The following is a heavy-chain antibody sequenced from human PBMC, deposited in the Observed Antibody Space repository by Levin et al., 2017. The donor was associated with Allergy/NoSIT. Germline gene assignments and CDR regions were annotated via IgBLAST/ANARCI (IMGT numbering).Heavy chain of an antibody. V-gene: IGHV4-39*01. CDR2: VYHNGAT. CDR1: GASVHSDSYY. J-gene: IGHJ4*02. Sequence: SETLSLTCTVSGASVHSDSYYWGWIRQSPGKGLEWIGTVYHNGATKYNPSLRSRVTIFVDPSKNQFFLNLRSVTASDRAIYYCAREDREYFSTWYSDYWGQGILVTVSS. CDR3: AREDREYFSTWYSDY. D-gene: IGHD6-13*01.